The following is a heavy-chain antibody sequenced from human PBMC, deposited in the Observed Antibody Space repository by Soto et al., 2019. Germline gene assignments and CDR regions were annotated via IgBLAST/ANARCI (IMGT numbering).Heavy chain of an antibody. J-gene: IGHJ6*02. D-gene: IGHD3-16*01. CDR2: DSPYEDKT. CDR3: ARGGYYDNVWGKLSHYGLDK. Sequence: QVPLAQAPGGVKKPWASVEGSRKASGYTFLKYGIAWVRQAPGQGLEWMGWDSPYEDKTIYAQKFQGRVTMTADTSTRTVYLDLRSLKSNDTAVYYCARGGYYDNVWGKLSHYGLDKWGQGTSVAVSS. V-gene: IGHV1-18*01. CDR1: GYTFLKYG.